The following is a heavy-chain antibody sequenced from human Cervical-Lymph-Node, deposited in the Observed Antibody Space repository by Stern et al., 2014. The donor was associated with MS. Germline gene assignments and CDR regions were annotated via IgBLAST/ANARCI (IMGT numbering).Heavy chain of an antibody. V-gene: IGHV3-21*01. CDR1: GFPFSHYS. CDR3: ARARVGDYARSPHLDS. CDR2: ISNNSTHT. Sequence: EVQLVESGGGLVTPGESLRLSCDASGFPFSHYSINWVRQAPGQGLEWISSISNNSTHTYYADSVEGRFTISRDSAKDSVSLHMVSLRAEDTAVYYCARARVGDYARSPHLDSWGQGTLVTVSS. D-gene: IGHD4-17*01. J-gene: IGHJ4*02.